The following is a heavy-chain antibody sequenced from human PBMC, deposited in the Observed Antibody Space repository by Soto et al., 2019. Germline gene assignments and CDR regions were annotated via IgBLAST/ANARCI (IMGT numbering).Heavy chain of an antibody. D-gene: IGHD6-19*01. CDR3: THGAGIRNFDY. V-gene: IGHV1-69*01. J-gene: IGHJ4*02. Sequence: QVQLVQSGAEVKTPGSSVTLSCKASGSTFSSYAISWVRQAPGQGLEWMGGIIPIFGTANYAQKCQGRVTINADESTSTAYMERSSLRSEDTDVYYCTHGAGIRNFDYWGQGTLVTVSS. CDR2: IIPIFGTA. CDR1: GSTFSSYA.